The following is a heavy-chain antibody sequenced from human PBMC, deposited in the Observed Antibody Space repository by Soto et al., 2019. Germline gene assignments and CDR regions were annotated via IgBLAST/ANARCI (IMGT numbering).Heavy chain of an antibody. CDR2: IYNSGST. CDR1: GDSISSGDYY. D-gene: IGHD3-10*01. CDR3: ARDYYGSPLAMDV. J-gene: IGHJ6*02. Sequence: QVQLQESGPGLVKPSQTLSLTCTVSGDSISSGDYYWSWIRQPPGKGLEWIGYIYNSGSTYYNPSLKSRVTISVDTSKHQVSLKLRSVTAADTAVYYCARDYYGSPLAMDVWGQGTTVTVSS. V-gene: IGHV4-30-4*01.